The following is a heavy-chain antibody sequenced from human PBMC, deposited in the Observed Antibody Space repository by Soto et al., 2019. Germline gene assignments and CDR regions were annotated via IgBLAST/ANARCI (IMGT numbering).Heavy chain of an antibody. J-gene: IGHJ6*02. Sequence: GGSLRLSCAASGFTFSNAWMNWVRQAPGKGLEWVGRIKSKTDGGTTDYAAPVKGRFTISRDDSKNTLYLQMNSLKTEDTAVYYCTTRAYGSGSYYGLDYYYYYGMDVWGQGTTVTVSS. CDR1: GFTFSNAW. D-gene: IGHD3-10*01. CDR2: IKSKTDGGTT. V-gene: IGHV3-15*07. CDR3: TTRAYGSGSYYGLDYYYYYGMDV.